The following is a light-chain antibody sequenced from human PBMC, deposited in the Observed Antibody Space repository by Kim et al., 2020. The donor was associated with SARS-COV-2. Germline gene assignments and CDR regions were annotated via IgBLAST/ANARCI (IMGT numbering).Light chain of an antibody. CDR2: GAS. CDR1: QSVSSN. J-gene: IGKJ4*01. CDR3: QQYNNWPLT. V-gene: IGKV3-15*01. Sequence: EIVMTQSPATLSVSPGERDTLSCRASQSVSSNLAWYQQKPGQAPRLLIYGASTRATGIPARFSGSGSGTEFTLTISSLQSEDFAVYYCQQYNNWPLTVGGGTKVDIK.